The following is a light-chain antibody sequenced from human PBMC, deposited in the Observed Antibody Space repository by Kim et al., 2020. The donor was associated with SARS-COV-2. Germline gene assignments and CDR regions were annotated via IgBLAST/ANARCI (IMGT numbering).Light chain of an antibody. CDR3: QQFANSLNT. J-gene: IGKJ2*01. Sequence: EIVLTQSPGPLSLSPGERATLSCRASQSLSSSYLAWYQQKPGQAPRLLIYGASSRATGIPDRFSGSGSGTDFTLTINRLEPEDFAVYYCQQFANSLNTFGQGTKLEI. V-gene: IGKV3-20*01. CDR2: GAS. CDR1: QSLSSSY.